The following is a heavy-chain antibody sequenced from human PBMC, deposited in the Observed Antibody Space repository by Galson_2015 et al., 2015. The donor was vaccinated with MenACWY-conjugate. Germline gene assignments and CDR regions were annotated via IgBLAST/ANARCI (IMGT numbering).Heavy chain of an antibody. CDR2: IYYSGST. V-gene: IGHV4-59*01. CDR3: ATSRGYSYGIDY. Sequence: ETLSLTCTVSGGSISSYYWSWIRQPPGKGLEWIGYIYYSGSTNYNPSLKSRVTISVDTSKNQFSLKLSSVTAADTAVYYCATSRGYSYGIDYWGQGTLVTVSS. J-gene: IGHJ4*02. D-gene: IGHD5-18*01. CDR1: GGSISSYY.